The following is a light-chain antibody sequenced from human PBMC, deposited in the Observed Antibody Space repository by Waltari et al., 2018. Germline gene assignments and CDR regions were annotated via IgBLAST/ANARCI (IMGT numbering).Light chain of an antibody. Sequence: EILMTQSPAPLSVSPGERATVTCRASQSVGSNLAWYQHKPGQSPRLLIYPASTTAAGIPARFSGSGSGTEFTLTISSLQSEDFAIYYCQQYNNWPGTFGQGTRVEIK. V-gene: IGKV3-15*01. CDR1: QSVGSN. CDR2: PAS. CDR3: QQYNNWPGT. J-gene: IGKJ1*01.